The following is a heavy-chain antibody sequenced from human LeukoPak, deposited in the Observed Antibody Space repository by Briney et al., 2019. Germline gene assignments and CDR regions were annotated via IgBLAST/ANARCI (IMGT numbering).Heavy chain of an antibody. D-gene: IGHD2-21*01. J-gene: IGHJ4*02. CDR3: ASCGGDCYSGDY. CDR2: IIPIFGTA. Sequence: VASVKVSCKASGGTFSSYAISWVRQAPGQWLEWMGGIIPIFGTANYAQKFQGRVTITADESTSTAYMELSSLRSEDTAVYYCASCGGDCYSGDYWGQGTLVTVSS. V-gene: IGHV1-69*01. CDR1: GGTFSSYA.